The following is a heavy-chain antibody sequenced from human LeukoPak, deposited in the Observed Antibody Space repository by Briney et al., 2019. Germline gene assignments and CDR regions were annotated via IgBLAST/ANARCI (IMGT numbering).Heavy chain of an antibody. CDR2: IKQDGNEK. D-gene: IGHD4/OR15-4a*01. J-gene: IGHJ4*02. V-gene: IGHV3-7*01. CDR1: GFSYSTYW. Sequence: GGSLRLSCAASGFSYSTYWMIWVGQAPGKGLEWVANIKQDGNEKYYADSVKGRFTISRDNATDSLDLQMHSLRAEDTAVYYCARDTLGEGEDANYAVYYFDYWGQGTVVTVSS. CDR3: ARDTLGEGEDANYAVYYFDY.